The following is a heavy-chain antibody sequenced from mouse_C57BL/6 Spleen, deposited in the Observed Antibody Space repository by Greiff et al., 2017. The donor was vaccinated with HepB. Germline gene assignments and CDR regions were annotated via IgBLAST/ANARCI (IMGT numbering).Heavy chain of an antibody. J-gene: IGHJ4*01. Sequence: QVHVKQPGAELVKPGASVKMSCKASGYTFTSYWITWVKQRPGQGLEWIGDIYPGSGSTNYNEKFKSKATLTVDTSSSTAYMQLSSLTSEDSAVYYCARIYYSKGDAMDYWGQGTSVTVSS. D-gene: IGHD2-5*01. CDR3: ARIYYSKGDAMDY. V-gene: IGHV1-55*01. CDR1: GYTFTSYW. CDR2: IYPGSGST.